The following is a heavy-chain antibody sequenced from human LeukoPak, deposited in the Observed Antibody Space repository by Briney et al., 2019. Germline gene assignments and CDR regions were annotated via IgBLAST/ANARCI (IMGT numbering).Heavy chain of an antibody. Sequence: GGSLRLSCAASGFTFSSYAMHWVRQAPGKGLEWVAVISYDGSNKYYADSVKGRFTISRDKSKNTLYLQMNSLRAEDTAVYYCARDSRQWLGGGVFDYWGQGTLVTVSS. J-gene: IGHJ4*02. CDR3: ARDSRQWLGGGVFDY. D-gene: IGHD6-19*01. CDR2: ISYDGSNK. CDR1: GFTFSSYA. V-gene: IGHV3-30*01.